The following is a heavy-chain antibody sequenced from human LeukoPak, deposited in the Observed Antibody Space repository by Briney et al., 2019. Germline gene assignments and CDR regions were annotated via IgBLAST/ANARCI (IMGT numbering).Heavy chain of an antibody. J-gene: IGHJ5*02. CDR2: IIPIFGTA. V-gene: IGHV1-69*13. CDR1: GGTFSSYA. CDR3: ARDSSRYCSSTSCYANPGDSWPSWFDP. D-gene: IGHD2-2*01. Sequence: GASVKVSCKASGGTFSSYAISWVRQAPGQGLEWMGGIIPIFGTANYAQKFQGRVTITADESTSTAYMELSSLRSEDTAVYYCARDSSRYCSSTSCYANPGDSWPSWFDPWGQGTLVTVSS.